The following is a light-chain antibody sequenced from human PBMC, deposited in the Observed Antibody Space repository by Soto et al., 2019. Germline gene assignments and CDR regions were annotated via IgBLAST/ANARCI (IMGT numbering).Light chain of an antibody. CDR2: SND. Sequence: QSVLTQSPSASGTPGQRVIISCSGTSSNIGTNYVYWYQQLPGKAPKVLIYSNDKRPSGVPNRFSGSKSGTSASLAISGLRSEDEADYYCAAWDDSLSGPLFGGGTKLTVL. CDR3: AAWDDSLSGPL. V-gene: IGLV1-47*01. J-gene: IGLJ2*01. CDR1: SSNIGTNY.